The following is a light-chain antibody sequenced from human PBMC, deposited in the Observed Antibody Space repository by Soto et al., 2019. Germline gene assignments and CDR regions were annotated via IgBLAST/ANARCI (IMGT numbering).Light chain of an antibody. J-gene: IGKJ4*01. CDR1: QRVSSS. CDR3: QQRSDWPLT. CDR2: DAS. V-gene: IGKV3-11*01. Sequence: EIVLTQSPATLPLSPGERATLSCRASQRVSSSLAWYQQSPGQAPSLLIYDASNRATTIPARFSGSESGTDFTLTISSLEPEDFAVYYCQQRSDWPLTFGGETKVEIK.